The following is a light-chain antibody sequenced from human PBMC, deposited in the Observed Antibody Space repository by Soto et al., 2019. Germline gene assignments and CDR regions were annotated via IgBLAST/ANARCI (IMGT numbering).Light chain of an antibody. V-gene: IGKV3D-15*01. CDR3: QQYHSSPWT. CDR1: QSLRSS. J-gene: IGKJ1*01. CDR2: GAS. Sequence: ETMMTQSPDTLSVSLGVRATLTCWASQSLRSSLAWYQQKPGQAPRLLIYGASNRATGIPDRFSGSGSGTEFTLTLSGLQPDDFATYYCQQYHSSPWTFGQGTKV.